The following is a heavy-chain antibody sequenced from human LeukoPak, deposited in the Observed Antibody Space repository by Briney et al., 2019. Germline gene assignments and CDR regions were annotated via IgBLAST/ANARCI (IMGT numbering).Heavy chain of an antibody. J-gene: IGHJ5*02. CDR3: ASVSDYYDSSGYQEPGWFDP. CDR2: INHSGST. D-gene: IGHD3-22*01. Sequence: PSETLSLTCAVYGGSFSGYYWSWIRQPPGKGLEWIGEINHSGSTNYNPSLKSRVTISVDRSKNQFSLKLSSVTAADTAVYYCASVSDYYDSSGYQEPGWFDPWGQGTLVTVSS. CDR1: GGSFSGYY. V-gene: IGHV4-34*01.